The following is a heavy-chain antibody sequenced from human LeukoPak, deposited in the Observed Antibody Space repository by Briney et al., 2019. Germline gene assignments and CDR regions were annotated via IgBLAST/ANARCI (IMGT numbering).Heavy chain of an antibody. D-gene: IGHD3-16*01. CDR2: ISSSGATI. CDR3: AKGYYDYVWGSYYFDY. J-gene: IGHJ4*01. V-gene: IGHV3-48*03. CDR1: GFSFNIYE. Sequence: GGSLRLSCAASGFSFNIYEMNWVRQAPGKGLEWISYISSSGATINYADSVKGRFTTSRDNAKSSLYLQMNSLRAEDTAVYYCAKGYYDYVWGSYYFDYWGQGNPGHRLL.